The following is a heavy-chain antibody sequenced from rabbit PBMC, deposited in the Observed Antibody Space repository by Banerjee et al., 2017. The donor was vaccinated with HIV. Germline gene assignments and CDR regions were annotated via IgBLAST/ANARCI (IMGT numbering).Heavy chain of an antibody. Sequence: SLEESGGDLVKPGASLTLTCAASGFSFNFNAYMCWVRQAPGKGLQWIGCIVGGSSGSTYYASWAKGRFTVSKTSSTTVTLQMTSLTAADTATYFCARSLAGDGYIFNLWGPGTLVTVS. CDR2: IVGGSSGST. D-gene: IGHD3-1*01. V-gene: IGHV1S40*01. J-gene: IGHJ4*01. CDR1: GFSFNFNAY. CDR3: ARSLAGDGYIFNL.